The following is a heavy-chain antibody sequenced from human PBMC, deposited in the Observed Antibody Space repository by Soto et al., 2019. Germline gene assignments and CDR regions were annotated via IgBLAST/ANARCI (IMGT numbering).Heavy chain of an antibody. Sequence: AAVKCSCKTSGYTFSAYYVHWARRAPGRGFHCLGCINPSDEITTFSEFFQGRITMTRETSTNTVHMELNMLTSDDTAVYYCMSGGWGDAPLDYGGQGTQVTVSS. D-gene: IGHD1-26*01. CDR2: INPSDEIT. CDR1: GYTFSAYY. J-gene: IGHJ4*02. V-gene: IGHV1-2*02. CDR3: MSGGWGDAPLDY.